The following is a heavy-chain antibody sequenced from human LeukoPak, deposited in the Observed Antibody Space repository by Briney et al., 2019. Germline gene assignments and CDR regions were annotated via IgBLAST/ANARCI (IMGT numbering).Heavy chain of an antibody. CDR3: ARGTMNLDS. CDR2: INPYSGDT. V-gene: IGHV1-2*02. Sequence: ASVKVSCKASGYTFTGYYIHWLRQAPGQGLEWTGWINPYSGDTAYAQKFQGRVTMTRDTSINTAYMELNRLKFDDTAVYYCARGTMNLDSWGQGTLVTVSS. CDR1: GYTFTGYY. J-gene: IGHJ4*02. D-gene: IGHD3-22*01.